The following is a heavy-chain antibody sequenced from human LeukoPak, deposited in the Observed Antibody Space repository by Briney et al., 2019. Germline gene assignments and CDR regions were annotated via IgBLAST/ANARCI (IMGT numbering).Heavy chain of an antibody. J-gene: IGHJ4*02. Sequence: GESLKISCKGSGYTFTSNWIGWVRQMPGKGLEWMGIIYPRDSDTRYNPSFQGQVTISADNSISTAYLQWSSLTAADTAMYYCARHVSLAGFDYWGQGTLVTVSS. CDR1: GYTFTSNW. D-gene: IGHD6-19*01. CDR2: IYPRDSDT. V-gene: IGHV5-51*01. CDR3: ARHVSLAGFDY.